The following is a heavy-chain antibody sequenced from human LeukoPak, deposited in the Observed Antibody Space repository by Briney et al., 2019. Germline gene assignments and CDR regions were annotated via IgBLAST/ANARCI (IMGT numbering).Heavy chain of an antibody. V-gene: IGHV3-23*01. J-gene: IGHJ4*02. CDR1: GFTFSSYA. Sequence: PGGSLRLSCAASGFTFSSYAMSWVRQAPGKGLEWVSAISGSGGSTYYADSVKGRFTISRDNSKNTLYLQMNSLRAEDTAVYYCAKDQSEYYYDSSGYEAYWGQGTLVTVSS. CDR2: ISGSGGST. CDR3: AKDQSEYYYDSSGYEAY. D-gene: IGHD3-22*01.